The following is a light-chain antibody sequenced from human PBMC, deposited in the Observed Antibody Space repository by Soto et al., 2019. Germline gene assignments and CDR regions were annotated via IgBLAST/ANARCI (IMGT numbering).Light chain of an antibody. CDR1: QSVLSTSNNKSC. CDR2: WAS. V-gene: IGKV4-1*01. J-gene: IGKJ5*01. CDR3: QQHYNVPIT. Sequence: DIVMTQSPDSLAVSLGERATINCKSTQSVLSTSNNKSCLAWWQQKPGQPPKLLIYWASTRESGVPDRFSGSASGTDFTLTISSLQAEDVAVYYCQQHYNVPITFGQGTRVEIK.